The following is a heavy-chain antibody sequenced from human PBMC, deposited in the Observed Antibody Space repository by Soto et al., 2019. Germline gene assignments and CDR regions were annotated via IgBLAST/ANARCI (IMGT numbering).Heavy chain of an antibody. CDR1: GGIFSSYA. CDR3: AGGEEGCGGDCYSDY. D-gene: IGHD2-21*02. V-gene: IGHV1-69*01. Sequence: QVQLVQSGAEVKKPGSSVKVSCKSSGGIFSSYAISWVRQAPGQGLEWMGGIIPIFGTANYAQKFQGRVTITADESTSTAYMELGSLRSEDTAVYYCAGGEEGCGGDCYSDYWGQGTLVTVSS. CDR2: IIPIFGTA. J-gene: IGHJ4*02.